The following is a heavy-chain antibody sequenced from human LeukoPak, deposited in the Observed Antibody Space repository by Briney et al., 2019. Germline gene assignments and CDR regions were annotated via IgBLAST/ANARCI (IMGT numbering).Heavy chain of an antibody. J-gene: IGHJ4*02. CDR2: IKQDGSEK. Sequence: GGSLRLSCAASGFTFSSYSMNWVRQAPGKGLEWVANIKQDGSEKYYVDSVKGRITISRDNAKNSLYLQMNSLRAEDTAVYYCAKDQRIAAAGAEGYFDYWGQGTLVTVSS. V-gene: IGHV3-7*01. CDR3: AKDQRIAAAGAEGYFDY. D-gene: IGHD6-13*01. CDR1: GFTFSSYS.